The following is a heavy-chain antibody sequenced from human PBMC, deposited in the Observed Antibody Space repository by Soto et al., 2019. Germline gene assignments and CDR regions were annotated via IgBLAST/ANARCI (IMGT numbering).Heavy chain of an antibody. Sequence: ASVKVSCKASGYTFTSYAMHWVRQAPGQRLEWMGWINAGNGNTKYSQKFQGRVTITRDTSASTAYMELSSLRSEDTAVYYCARSKLRYFDWLGSDYWGQGTLVTVSS. V-gene: IGHV1-3*01. CDR1: GYTFTSYA. J-gene: IGHJ4*02. CDR3: ARSKLRYFDWLGSDY. D-gene: IGHD3-9*01. CDR2: INAGNGNT.